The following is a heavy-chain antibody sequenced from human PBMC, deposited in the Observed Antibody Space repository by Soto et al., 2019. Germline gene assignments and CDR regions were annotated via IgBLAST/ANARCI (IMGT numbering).Heavy chain of an antibody. Sequence: QVQLVQSGAEVKKPGASVGVSCKASGYTFTTYAVTWVRQAPGQGLEWMGWISAYNGNTNYAQKLQGRVTMTTDTSTSTAYMELRSLRSDDTAVYYCARAPLRRGYAPSYYYYGMDVWGQGTTVTVSS. CDR1: GYTFTTYA. J-gene: IGHJ6*02. V-gene: IGHV1-18*01. CDR3: ARAPLRRGYAPSYYYYGMDV. D-gene: IGHD5-12*01. CDR2: ISAYNGNT.